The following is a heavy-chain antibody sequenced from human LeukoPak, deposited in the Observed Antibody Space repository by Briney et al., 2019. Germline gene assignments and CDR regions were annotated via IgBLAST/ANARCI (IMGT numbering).Heavy chain of an antibody. V-gene: IGHV3-23*01. CDR1: GFTFFNYA. CDR2: ITSGGDT. D-gene: IGHD1-14*01. CDR3: AKATGYLL. Sequence: GGSLRLSCAASGFTFFNYAMSWVRQAPGKGLEWVSGITSGGDTFYSDSVKGRFTISRDNSENTLYLQMNSLRAEDTAVYYCAKATGYLLWGQGTLVIVSS. J-gene: IGHJ4*02.